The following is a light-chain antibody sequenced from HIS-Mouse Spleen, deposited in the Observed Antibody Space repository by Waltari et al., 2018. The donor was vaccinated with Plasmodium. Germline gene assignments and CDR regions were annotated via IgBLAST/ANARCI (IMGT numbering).Light chain of an antibody. CDR3: YSAADNTPWV. Sequence: SSVSVSPGQTARITCSGDVLAKKYARWFQQKPGQAPVLVIYKDSERPSGIPERFSGSSSGTTVTLTISGAQVEDEADYYCYSAADNTPWVFGGGTKLTVL. V-gene: IGLV3-27*01. J-gene: IGLJ3*02. CDR1: VLAKKY. CDR2: KDS.